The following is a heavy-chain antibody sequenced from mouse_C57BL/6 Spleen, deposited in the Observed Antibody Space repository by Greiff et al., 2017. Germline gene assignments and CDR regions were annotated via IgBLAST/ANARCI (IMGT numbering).Heavy chain of an antibody. CDR3: ARAPVAPAWFAY. Sequence: QVQLQQPGAELVKPGASVKLSCKASGYTFTSYWMQWVKQRPGQGLEWIGEIDPSDSYTNYNQKFKGKATLTVDTSSSTAYMQLSSLTSEDSAVYYCARAPVAPAWFAYGGQGTRGTVAA. V-gene: IGHV1-50*01. J-gene: IGHJ3*01. CDR1: GYTFTSYW. D-gene: IGHD6-1*01. CDR2: IDPSDSYT.